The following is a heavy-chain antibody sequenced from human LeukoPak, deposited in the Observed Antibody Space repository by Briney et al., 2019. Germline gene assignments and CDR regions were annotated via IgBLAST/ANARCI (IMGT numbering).Heavy chain of an antibody. Sequence: PGGYLRLSCAASGFTCSSYWMSWVRQAPGKGLKWVANIKQDGSEKYYVDSVKGRFTISRDNAKNSLYLQMNSLRAEDTAVYYCARGLYSSSWYDYFDYWGQGTLVTVSS. D-gene: IGHD6-13*01. CDR1: GFTCSSYW. CDR2: IKQDGSEK. J-gene: IGHJ4*02. V-gene: IGHV3-7*04. CDR3: ARGLYSSSWYDYFDY.